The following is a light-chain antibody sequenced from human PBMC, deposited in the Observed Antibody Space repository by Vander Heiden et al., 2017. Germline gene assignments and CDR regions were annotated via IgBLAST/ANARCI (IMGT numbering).Light chain of an antibody. J-gene: IGKJ4*01. Sequence: VLTQSPATLSLSPGELATLSCRASQSVSSYLAWYQQRPGQAPRLLIYDASNRATGIPARFSGSGSGTDFTLTISNLEPEDFAVYYCQQRINSLLTFGGGTKVEIK. CDR3: QQRINSLLT. V-gene: IGKV3-11*01. CDR1: QSVSSY. CDR2: DAS.